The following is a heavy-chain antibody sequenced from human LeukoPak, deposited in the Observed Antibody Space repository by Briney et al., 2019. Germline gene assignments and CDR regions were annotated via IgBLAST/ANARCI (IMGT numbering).Heavy chain of an antibody. CDR1: GGSFSGYY. Sequence: SETLSLTCAVYGGSFSGYYWSWIRQPPGKGLEWIGEINHSGSTNYNPSLKSRVTISVDTPKNQFSLKLSSVTAADTAVYYCARSGYSSSWYLDYYYYMDVWGKGTTVTVSS. J-gene: IGHJ6*03. CDR2: INHSGST. D-gene: IGHD6-13*01. V-gene: IGHV4-34*01. CDR3: ARSGYSSSWYLDYYYYMDV.